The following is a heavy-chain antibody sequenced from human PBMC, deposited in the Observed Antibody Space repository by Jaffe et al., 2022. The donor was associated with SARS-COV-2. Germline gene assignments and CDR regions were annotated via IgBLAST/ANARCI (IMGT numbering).Heavy chain of an antibody. CDR2: IYWNGGE. V-gene: IGHV2-5*01. Sequence: QITLKESGPTLVKPTQTLTLTCTFSGFSLSTSGVGVGWIRQPPGKALEWLALIYWNGGERYSPSLNSRLTITKGTSRNQVVLTMTNVDPVDTATYYCAHRIYEQAAYWGQGIQVTVSS. CDR1: GFSLSTSGVG. J-gene: IGHJ4*02. D-gene: IGHD3-22*01. CDR3: AHRIYEQAAY.